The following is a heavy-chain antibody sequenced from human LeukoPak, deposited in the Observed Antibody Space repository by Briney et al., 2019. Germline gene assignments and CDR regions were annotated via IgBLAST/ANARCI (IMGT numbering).Heavy chain of an antibody. CDR3: ARPKAYYYDSSGYYSDAFDI. V-gene: IGHV5-51*01. D-gene: IGHD3-22*01. CDR2: IYPGDSDT. Sequence: GESLQISCKGSGYSFTSYWIGWVRPMPGKGLEWMGIIYPGDSDTRYSPSFQGQVTISADKSISTAYLQWSSLKASDTAMYYCARPKAYYYDSSGYYSDAFDIWGQGTMVTVSS. CDR1: GYSFTSYW. J-gene: IGHJ3*02.